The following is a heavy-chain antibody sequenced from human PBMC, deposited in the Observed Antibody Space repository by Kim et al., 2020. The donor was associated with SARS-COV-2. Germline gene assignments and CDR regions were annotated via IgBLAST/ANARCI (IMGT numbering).Heavy chain of an antibody. J-gene: IGHJ4*02. D-gene: IGHD6-19*01. CDR3: ARVGSSGVDY. Sequence: YHDYALSVKSRITINPDTSKNQFSLQLNSVTPEDTAVYYCARVGSSGVDYWGQGTLVTVSS. V-gene: IGHV6-1*01. CDR2: YH.